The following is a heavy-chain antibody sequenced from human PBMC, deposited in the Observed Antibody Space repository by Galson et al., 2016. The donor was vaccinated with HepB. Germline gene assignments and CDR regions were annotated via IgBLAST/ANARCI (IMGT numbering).Heavy chain of an antibody. Sequence: SLRLSCAVSGFTFNDYWMHWVRQAPGKGLVWVARINRDGSSTNYADSVKGRFTISRDNAKDTVFLQMNSLSGGDMALYYWSGGANNHSFDLWGQGTLVTVSS. CDR2: INRDGSST. CDR1: GFTFNDYW. CDR3: SGGANNHSFDL. J-gene: IGHJ5*02. D-gene: IGHD1/OR15-1a*01. V-gene: IGHV3-74*01.